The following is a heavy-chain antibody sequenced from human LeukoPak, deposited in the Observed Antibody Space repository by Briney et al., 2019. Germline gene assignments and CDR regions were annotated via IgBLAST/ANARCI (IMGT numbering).Heavy chain of an antibody. CDR3: APTAEAYTSWWKV. CDR1: GYTFTDDY. V-gene: IGHV1-2*02. Sequence: GASVKVSCKASGYTFTDDYMHWVRQAPGQGLEFVGWINPDSGFTNYAQKLQGRVTMTRDTSISTAYLEVRSLTSDDTAVYYCAPTAEAYTSWWKVWGQGTLVTVSS. D-gene: IGHD2-2*01. CDR2: INPDSGFT. J-gene: IGHJ4*02.